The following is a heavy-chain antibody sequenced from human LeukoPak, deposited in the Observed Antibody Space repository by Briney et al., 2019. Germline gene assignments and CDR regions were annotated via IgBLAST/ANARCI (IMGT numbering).Heavy chain of an antibody. D-gene: IGHD6-6*01. CDR1: GFTFSSYG. V-gene: IGHV3-30*02. J-gene: IGHJ4*02. CDR2: IRYDGSNK. Sequence: GGSLRLSCAASGFTFSSYGMHWVRQAPGKGLEWVAFIRYDGSNKYYADSVKGRFTISRDNSKNTLYLQMNSLRAEDTAVYYCAKDLYIAARLGPPFDYWGQGTLVTVSS. CDR3: AKDLYIAARLGPPFDY.